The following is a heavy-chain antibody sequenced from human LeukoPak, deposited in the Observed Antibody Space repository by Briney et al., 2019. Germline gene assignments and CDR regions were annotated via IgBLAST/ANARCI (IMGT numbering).Heavy chain of an antibody. CDR3: ARDLREYSSSSADY. V-gene: IGHV1-18*01. CDR2: ISAYNGNT. Sequence: ASVKVSCKASGYTFTSYGISWVRQAPGQGLEWMGWISAYNGNTNYAQKLQGRVTMTTDTSTSTAYMELRSLGSDDTAVYYCARDLREYSSSSADYWGQGTLVTVSS. D-gene: IGHD6-6*01. J-gene: IGHJ4*02. CDR1: GYTFTSYG.